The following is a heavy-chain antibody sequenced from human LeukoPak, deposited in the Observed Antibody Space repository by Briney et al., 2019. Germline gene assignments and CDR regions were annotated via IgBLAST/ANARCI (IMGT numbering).Heavy chain of an antibody. V-gene: IGHV3-33*01. D-gene: IGHD3-3*01. CDR1: GFTFSTYA. CDR3: ARASYDGGYFDY. CDR2: IWYDGSNE. Sequence: PGRSLRLSCAASGFTFSTYAMHWVRQAPGKGLEWVAVIWYDGSNEYYVDSVKRRFTISRDNSKNTLYLQMNSLRAEDTAVYYCARASYDGGYFDYWGQGTLVTVSS. J-gene: IGHJ4*02.